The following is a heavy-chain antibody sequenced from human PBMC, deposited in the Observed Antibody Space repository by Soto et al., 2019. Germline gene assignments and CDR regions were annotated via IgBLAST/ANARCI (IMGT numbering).Heavy chain of an antibody. D-gene: IGHD3-3*01. V-gene: IGHV4-39*01. CDR1: GGSFSSYY. J-gene: IGHJ6*02. Sequence: SETLSLICAVYGGSFSSYYWGWIRQPPGKGLEWIGSIYYSGSTYYNPSLKSRVTISVDTSKNQFSLKLSSVTAADTAVYYCARGWTIWSGTNYYYYGMDVWGQGTTVTVSS. CDR2: IYYSGST. CDR3: ARGWTIWSGTNYYYYGMDV.